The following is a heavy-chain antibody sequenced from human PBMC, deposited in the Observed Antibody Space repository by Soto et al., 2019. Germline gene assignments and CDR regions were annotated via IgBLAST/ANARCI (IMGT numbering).Heavy chain of an antibody. D-gene: IGHD3-9*01. V-gene: IGHV3-23*01. CDR1: GFTFSSYA. CDR2: ISDSGTLT. CDR3: AKDSPTRDWPQGYFDY. J-gene: IGHJ4*02. Sequence: PGGSLRLSCAASGFTFSSYAMKWVRQAPGKGLEWVSLISDSGTLTYYADSVKGRFTISRDNSKNTLHLHMSSLRADDTAVYYCAKDSPTRDWPQGYFDYWGQGTLVTVSS.